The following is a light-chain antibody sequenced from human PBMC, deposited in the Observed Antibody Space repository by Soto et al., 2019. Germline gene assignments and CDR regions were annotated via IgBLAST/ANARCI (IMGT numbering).Light chain of an antibody. CDR3: QQYGSSRIT. Sequence: IVLTQSPGTLSLSPGERATLYCRASQSVSSSYLAWYQQKPGQAPRLLIYGASSRATGIPDRFSGSGSGTDFTLTISRLEPEDFAVYYCQQYGSSRITFGQGTRLEIK. V-gene: IGKV3-20*01. CDR1: QSVSSSY. J-gene: IGKJ5*01. CDR2: GAS.